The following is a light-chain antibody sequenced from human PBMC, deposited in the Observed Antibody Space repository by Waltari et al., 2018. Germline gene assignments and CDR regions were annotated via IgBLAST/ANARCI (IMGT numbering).Light chain of an antibody. Sequence: DIQMTQSPSSVSASVGDRVTITCRASQYIRNWLAWYQQKPGKAPELLISAASTLQSGVPSRFSGSGSGTDFTLTISSLQPEDFATYYCQQTYSFPLTVGGGTKVEIK. CDR2: AAS. CDR3: QQTYSFPLT. CDR1: QYIRNW. V-gene: IGKV1-12*01. J-gene: IGKJ4*01.